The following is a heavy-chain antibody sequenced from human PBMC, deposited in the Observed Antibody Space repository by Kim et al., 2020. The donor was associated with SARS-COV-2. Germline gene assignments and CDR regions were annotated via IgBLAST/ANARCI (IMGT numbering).Heavy chain of an antibody. D-gene: IGHD6-19*01. CDR2: IDPSDSYT. CDR1: GYSFTSYW. V-gene: IGHV5-10-1*01. J-gene: IGHJ4*02. CDR3: ARHIGQWLDPFDY. Sequence: GESLKISCKGSGYSFTSYWISWVRQMPGKGLEWMGRIDPSDSYTNYSPSFQGHVTISADKSISTAYLQWSSLKASDTAMYYCARHIGQWLDPFDYWGQGTLVTVSS.